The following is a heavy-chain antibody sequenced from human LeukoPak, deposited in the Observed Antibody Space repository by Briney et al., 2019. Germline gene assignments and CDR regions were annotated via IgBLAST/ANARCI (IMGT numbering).Heavy chain of an antibody. D-gene: IGHD5-18*01. Sequence: GGSLRLSCAASGFTVSSNYMSWVRQAPGKGLEWVSVIYSGGSTYYADSVKGRFTISRDNSKNTLYLQMNSLRAEDTAVYYCARGALDTAMANYFGYWGQGTLVTVSS. J-gene: IGHJ4*02. CDR1: GFTVSSNY. CDR2: IYSGGST. CDR3: ARGALDTAMANYFGY. V-gene: IGHV3-53*01.